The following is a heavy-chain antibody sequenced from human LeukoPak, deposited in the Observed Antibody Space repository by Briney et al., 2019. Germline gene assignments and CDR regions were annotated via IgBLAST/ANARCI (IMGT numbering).Heavy chain of an antibody. CDR3: AREVAARPFDY. D-gene: IGHD6-6*01. CDR1: GGSFSGYY. Sequence: PSETLSLTCAVYGGSFSGYYWSWIRQPPGKGLEWIGSIHYSGSTYYNPSLKSRVTISVDTSKNQFSLKLSSVTAADTAVYYCAREVAARPFDYWGQGTLVTVSS. J-gene: IGHJ4*02. CDR2: IHYSGST. V-gene: IGHV4-34*01.